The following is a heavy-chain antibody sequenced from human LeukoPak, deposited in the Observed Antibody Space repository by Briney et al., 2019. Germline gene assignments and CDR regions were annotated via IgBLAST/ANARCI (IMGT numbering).Heavy chain of an antibody. Sequence: SSETLSLTCTVSGGSISSYYWSWIRQPPGKGLEWIGYIYYSGSTNQNPSLKSRVTISVDTSKNQFSLELNSVTAADTAVYYCARGGGSGSYRPYYYYYMDVWGKGTTVTISS. CDR3: ARGGGSGSYRPYYYYYMDV. D-gene: IGHD3-10*01. V-gene: IGHV4-59*01. CDR1: GGSISSYY. CDR2: IYYSGST. J-gene: IGHJ6*03.